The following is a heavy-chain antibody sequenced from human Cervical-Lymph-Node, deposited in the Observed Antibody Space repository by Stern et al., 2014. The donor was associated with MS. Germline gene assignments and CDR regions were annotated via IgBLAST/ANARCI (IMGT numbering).Heavy chain of an antibody. V-gene: IGHV3-53*01. J-gene: IGHJ4*02. CDR1: GFTVSRDY. CDR3: ARDTSSPERSDW. CDR2: ITNVGST. D-gene: IGHD1-1*01. Sequence: EVQLVESGGGVLQPGGSLRLSCTASGFTVSRDYMTWVHQAPGKGLEWVSLITNVGSTFYTDSVKGRFTISRDDSKNTVYLHMTSLRAEDTAMYYCARDTSSPERSDWWGQGTLVTVSS.